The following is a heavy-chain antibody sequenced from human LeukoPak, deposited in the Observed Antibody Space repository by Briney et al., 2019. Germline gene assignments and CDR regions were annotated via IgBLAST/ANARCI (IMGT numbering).Heavy chain of an antibody. CDR2: IYYSGST. Sequence: PSETLSLTCTVSGGSISSGDYYWSWIRQPPGKGLEWIGYIYYSGSTYYNPSLKGRVTISVDTSKNQFSLKLSSVTAADTAVYYCARDRNEITIFGVVHSNAFDIWGQGTMVTVSS. CDR3: ARDRNEITIFGVVHSNAFDI. D-gene: IGHD3-3*01. J-gene: IGHJ3*02. V-gene: IGHV4-30-4*08. CDR1: GGSISSGDYY.